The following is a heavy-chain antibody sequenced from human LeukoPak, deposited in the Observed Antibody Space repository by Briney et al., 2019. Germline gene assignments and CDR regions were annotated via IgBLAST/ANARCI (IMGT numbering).Heavy chain of an antibody. V-gene: IGHV4-4*07. Sequence: PSETLSLTCTVSGGSISSYYSSWIRQPAGKGLEWIGRIYTSGSTNYNPSLKSRVTMSVDTSKNQFSLKLSSVTAADTAVYYCARSEITARQKYYFDYWGQGTLVTVSS. J-gene: IGHJ4*02. CDR1: GGSISSYY. D-gene: IGHD3-16*01. CDR3: ARSEITARQKYYFDY. CDR2: IYTSGST.